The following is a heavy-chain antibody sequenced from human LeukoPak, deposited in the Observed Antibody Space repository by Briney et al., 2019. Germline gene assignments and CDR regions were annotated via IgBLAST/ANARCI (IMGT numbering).Heavy chain of an antibody. CDR1: GFTFDDYG. Sequence: GGSLRLSRAASGFTFDDYGMSWVRQAPGKGLEWVSGINWNGGSTGYADSVKGRFTISRDNAKNSLYLQMNSLRAEDTALYYCAREQADPYDFWSGYRIYYFDYWGQGTLVTVSS. CDR2: INWNGGST. V-gene: IGHV3-20*04. J-gene: IGHJ4*02. D-gene: IGHD3-3*01. CDR3: AREQADPYDFWSGYRIYYFDY.